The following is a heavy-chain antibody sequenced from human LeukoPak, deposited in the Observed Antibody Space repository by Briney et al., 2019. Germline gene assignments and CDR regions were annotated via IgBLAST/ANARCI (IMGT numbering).Heavy chain of an antibody. CDR3: ASGHGSPFDY. Sequence: SETLSLTCTVSGGSVSSGRYYWSWIRQPPGKGLEWIGYIYYSGSTNYNPSLKSRVTISVDTSKNQFSLKLSSVTAADTAVYYCASGHGSPFDYWGQGTLVTVSS. D-gene: IGHD3-10*01. CDR1: GGSVSSGRYY. J-gene: IGHJ4*02. V-gene: IGHV4-61*01. CDR2: IYYSGST.